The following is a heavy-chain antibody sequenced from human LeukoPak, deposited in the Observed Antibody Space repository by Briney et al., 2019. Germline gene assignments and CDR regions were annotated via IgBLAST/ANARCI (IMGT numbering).Heavy chain of an antibody. CDR2: ISSSSYT. Sequence: GGSLRLSCAASGFTFSDYYMSWIRQAPGKGLEWVSYISSSSYTNYADSVKGRFTISRDNAKNSLYLQMNSLRAEDTAVCYCARIPLVGATTSLYFDYWGQGTLVTVSS. CDR1: GFTFSDYY. D-gene: IGHD1-26*01. J-gene: IGHJ4*02. V-gene: IGHV3-11*03. CDR3: ARIPLVGATTSLYFDY.